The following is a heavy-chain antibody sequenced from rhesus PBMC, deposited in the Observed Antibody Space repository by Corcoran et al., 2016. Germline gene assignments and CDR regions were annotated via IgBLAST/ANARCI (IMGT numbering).Heavy chain of an antibody. Sequence: EVQLVQSGAEVKKPGASVKISCKASGYTFTDYYLHWVRQAPGKGLEWMGRVDPEDGEAIHAKNFQDRSTLTADTSTDTANMELSSLRSEDTAVYYCATAVNEYSNRPYGLDSWGQGVVVTVSS. D-gene: IGHD4-23*01. J-gene: IGHJ6*01. CDR2: VDPEDGEA. CDR3: ATAVNEYSNRPYGLDS. CDR1: GYTFTDYY. V-gene: IGHV1-111*02.